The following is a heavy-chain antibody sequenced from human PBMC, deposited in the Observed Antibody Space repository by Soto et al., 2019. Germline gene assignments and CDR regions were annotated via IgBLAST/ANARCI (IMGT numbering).Heavy chain of an antibody. J-gene: IGHJ4*02. CDR3: ARVRSCSGGTCYSHYFDY. CDR1: GGSFNGYF. V-gene: IGHV4-34*01. CDR2: INYSGTT. D-gene: IGHD2-15*01. Sequence: SETLSLTCAFFGGSFNGYFWSWIRQPPGKGLEWVGEINYSGTTNYNPSLKSRVTVSVDTSKKQFSLKLTSVTAADSAVYYCARVRSCSGGTCYSHYFDYWGQGSLVTVSS.